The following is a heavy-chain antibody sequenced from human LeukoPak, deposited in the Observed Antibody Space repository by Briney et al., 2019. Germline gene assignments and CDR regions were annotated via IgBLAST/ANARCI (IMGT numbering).Heavy chain of an antibody. Sequence: PGGALRLSCAASGFTFSSYWMSWVRQAPGKGLEWVANIKQDGSEKYYVDSVKGRFTISRDNAKNSLYLQMNSLRAEDTAVYYCAREFLGCGYSYGPEVGWFDPWGQGTLVTVSS. CDR2: IKQDGSEK. J-gene: IGHJ5*02. D-gene: IGHD5-18*01. CDR3: AREFLGCGYSYGPEVGWFDP. V-gene: IGHV3-7*01. CDR1: GFTFSSYW.